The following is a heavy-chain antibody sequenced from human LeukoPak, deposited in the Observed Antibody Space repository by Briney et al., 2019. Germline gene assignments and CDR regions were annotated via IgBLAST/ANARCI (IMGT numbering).Heavy chain of an antibody. CDR2: IIPIFGTA. CDR1: GYTFTSYG. D-gene: IGHD4-11*01. CDR3: ARARNRNYYFHGVDV. V-gene: IGHV1-69*13. J-gene: IGHJ6*02. Sequence: SVKVSCKASGYTFTSYGISWVRQAPGQGLEWVGGIIPIFGTAHYAQKFQGRVTIAADESTRTGYMELSSLRSEDTAVYYCARARNRNYYFHGVDVWGQGTTVTVSS.